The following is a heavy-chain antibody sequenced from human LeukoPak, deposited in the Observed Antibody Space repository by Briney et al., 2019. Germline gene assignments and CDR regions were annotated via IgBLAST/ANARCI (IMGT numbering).Heavy chain of an antibody. Sequence: SETLSLTCAISGDSISSSNWWTWVRQPPGKGLEWVGEIYLRGNTNYNPSLESRVTISVDESKTQLSLRLESVTAADTAVYYCARGTITTVTDSWGPGTLVTVSS. V-gene: IGHV4-4*02. D-gene: IGHD4-17*01. CDR1: GDSISSSNW. J-gene: IGHJ4*02. CDR2: IYLRGNT. CDR3: ARGTITTVTDS.